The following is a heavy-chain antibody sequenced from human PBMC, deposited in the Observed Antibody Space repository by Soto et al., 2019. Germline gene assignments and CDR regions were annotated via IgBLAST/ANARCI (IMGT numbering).Heavy chain of an antibody. CDR2: INLRGGTT. CDR1: GYNFNQYY. D-gene: IGHD4-17*01. CDR3: ARGPDDSDVPRWDY. J-gene: IGHJ4*02. V-gene: IGHV1-46*02. Sequence: QVQLMQSGAEVRKPGASVRLSCETSGYNFNQYYIHWVRQAPGQGLEWMGIINLRGGTTEYAHKFRGRVTVTGHTSTRTAYMELRSLRSDDTAIYFCARGPDDSDVPRWDYWGQGTLVTVSS.